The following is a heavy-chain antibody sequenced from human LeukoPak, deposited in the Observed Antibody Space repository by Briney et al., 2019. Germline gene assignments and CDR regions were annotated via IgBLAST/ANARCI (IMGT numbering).Heavy chain of an antibody. D-gene: IGHD2-2*01. Sequence: SETLSLTCTVSGGSISSSSYYWGWLRQPPGKGLEWIGSIYYSGSTYYNPSLKSRVTISVDTSKNQFSLKLSSVTAADTAVYYCARGSLGYCSSTSCRNRLYYFDYWGQGTLVTVSS. CDR3: ARGSLGYCSSTSCRNRLYYFDY. J-gene: IGHJ4*02. V-gene: IGHV4-39*01. CDR2: IYYSGST. CDR1: GGSISSSSYY.